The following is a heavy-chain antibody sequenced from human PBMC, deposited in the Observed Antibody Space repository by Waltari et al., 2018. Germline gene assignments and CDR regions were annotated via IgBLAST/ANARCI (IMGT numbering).Heavy chain of an antibody. CDR2: IYSGGST. J-gene: IGHJ3*02. D-gene: IGHD3-22*01. V-gene: IGHV3-53*01. CDR1: GFTVSSNS. Sequence: EVQLVESGGGLIQPGGSLRLSCAASGFTVSSNSMRWVRPVPGKGLEWVSGIYSGGSTYYADSVKGRFTISRDNSKNTLYLQMNSLRAEDTAVYYCAREGLSPMIPDSFDIWGQGTMVTVSS. CDR3: AREGLSPMIPDSFDI.